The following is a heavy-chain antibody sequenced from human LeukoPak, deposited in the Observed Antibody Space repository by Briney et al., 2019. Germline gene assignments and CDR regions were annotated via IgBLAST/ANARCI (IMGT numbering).Heavy chain of an antibody. CDR3: ARADSSRSLAFDY. CDR2: FYYSGRT. J-gene: IGHJ4*02. V-gene: IGHV4-59*01. Sequence: SETLSLTCAVYGGSFSGYYWSWIRQPPGKGLEWIGYFYYSGRTNYNPSLKSRVTISVDTSKNQFSLKLSSVTAADTALYYCARADSSRSLAFDYWGQGTLVTVSS. D-gene: IGHD3-22*01. CDR1: GGSFSGYY.